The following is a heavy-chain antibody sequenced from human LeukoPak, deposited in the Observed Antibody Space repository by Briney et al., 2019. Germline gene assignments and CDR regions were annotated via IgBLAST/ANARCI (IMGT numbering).Heavy chain of an antibody. J-gene: IGHJ3*02. V-gene: IGHV4-59*01. CDR3: ARGDKVYSSGWYGSRQAFDI. CDR1: GGSISSYY. Sequence: SETLSLTCTVSGGSISSYYWSWIRQPPGKGLEWIGYIYYGGSTNYNPSLKSRVTISVDTSKNQFSLKLSSVTAADTAVYYCARGDKVYSSGWYGSRQAFDIWGQGTMVTVSS. CDR2: IYYGGST. D-gene: IGHD6-19*01.